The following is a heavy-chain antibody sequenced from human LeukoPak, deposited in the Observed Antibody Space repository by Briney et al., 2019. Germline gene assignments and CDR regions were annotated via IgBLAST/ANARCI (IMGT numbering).Heavy chain of an antibody. CDR2: IYHSGST. CDR3: ARVVKVAGLLYYFDY. CDR1: GYSISSGYY. V-gene: IGHV4-38-2*02. D-gene: IGHD6-19*01. Sequence: SETLSLTCTVSGYSISSGYYWGWIRQPPGKGLERIGSIYHSGSTYYNPSLKSRVTISVDTSKNQFSLKLSSVTAGDTAVYYCARVVKVAGLLYYFDYWGQGTLVTVSS. J-gene: IGHJ4*02.